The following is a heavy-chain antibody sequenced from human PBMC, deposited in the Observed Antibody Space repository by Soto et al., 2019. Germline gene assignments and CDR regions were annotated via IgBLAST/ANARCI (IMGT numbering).Heavy chain of an antibody. CDR2: IYYSGST. V-gene: IGHV4-31*03. CDR1: GGSISSGGYY. J-gene: IGHJ5*02. CDR3: AREEVAYYDSGSYNWFDP. Sequence: PSETLSLTCTVSGGSISSGGYYWSWIRQYPGKGLEWIGYIYYSGSTYYNPSLKSRVTMSVDTSNNQFSLKLSFVTAADTAVYYCAREEVAYYDSGSYNWFDPWGQGILVTVSS. D-gene: IGHD3-10*01.